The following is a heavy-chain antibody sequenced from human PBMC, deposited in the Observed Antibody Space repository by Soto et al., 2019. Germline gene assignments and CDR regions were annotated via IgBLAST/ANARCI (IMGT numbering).Heavy chain of an antibody. D-gene: IGHD2-2*01. CDR3: ALVPAANGHYGMDV. CDR2: ISSSSSTI. V-gene: IGHV3-48*01. CDR1: GFTFSSYS. J-gene: IGHJ6*01. Sequence: EVQLVESGGGLVQPGGSLRLSCAASGFTFSSYSMNWVRQAPGKGLEWVSYISSSSSTIYYADSVKGRFTNSRDNAKNSLYLQMNSLRAEQTAVYYCALVPAANGHYGMDVWGQGTTVTVSS.